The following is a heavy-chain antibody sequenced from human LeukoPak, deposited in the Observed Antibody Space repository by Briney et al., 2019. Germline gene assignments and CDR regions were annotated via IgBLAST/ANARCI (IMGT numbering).Heavy chain of an antibody. CDR2: IIPIFVIA. J-gene: IGHJ4*02. CDR3: AYNWNDDSFDY. D-gene: IGHD1-20*01. Sequence: IVRIIPIFVIAHYAQKFQGRVTITADKSTSTAYMELSSLRSEDTAVYYCAYNWNDDSFDYWGQGTLVTVSS. V-gene: IGHV1-69*17.